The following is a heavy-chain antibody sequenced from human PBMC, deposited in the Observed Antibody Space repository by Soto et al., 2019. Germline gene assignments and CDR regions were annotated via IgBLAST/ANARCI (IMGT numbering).Heavy chain of an antibody. Sequence: EVQLLESGGGLVQPGGSLRLSCAASGFTFSSYAMSWVRQAPGKGLEWVSAISGSGGSTYYADSMKGRFTISRDNSKNTLYRQMSSLRAEDTAVYYCAKDRVAAPEVEVDWIDSRGQGTLVTVSS. J-gene: IGHJ5*01. CDR1: GFTFSSYA. CDR2: ISGSGGST. D-gene: IGHD2-15*01. CDR3: AKDRVAAPEVEVDWIDS. V-gene: IGHV3-23*01.